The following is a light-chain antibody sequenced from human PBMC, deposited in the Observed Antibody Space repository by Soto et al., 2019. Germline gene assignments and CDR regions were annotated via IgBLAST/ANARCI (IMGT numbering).Light chain of an antibody. CDR1: HSVDSR. V-gene: IGKV3-15*01. Sequence: VITQSPATLSMSPGDRATLSCRASHSVDSRLAWYQQKSGQSPRLLIYDASTRATGLPARFSGSGSGTEFTLTISSLQSEDFAVYYCQHYTNWPLTFGGGTKV. CDR2: DAS. CDR3: QHYTNWPLT. J-gene: IGKJ4*01.